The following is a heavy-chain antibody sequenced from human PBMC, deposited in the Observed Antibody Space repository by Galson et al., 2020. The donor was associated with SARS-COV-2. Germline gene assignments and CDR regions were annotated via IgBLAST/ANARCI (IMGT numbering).Heavy chain of an antibody. Sequence: ASETLSLTCTVSGGSISSYYWSWIRQPPGKGLEWIGYIYYSGSTNYNPSLKSRVTISVDTSKNQFSLKPSSVTAADTAVYYCARGGLYYYGSGSFPIYYYGMDVWGQGTTVTVSS. CDR1: GGSISSYY. CDR2: IYYSGST. CDR3: ARGGLYYYGSGSFPIYYYGMDV. J-gene: IGHJ6*02. D-gene: IGHD3-10*01. V-gene: IGHV4-59*12.